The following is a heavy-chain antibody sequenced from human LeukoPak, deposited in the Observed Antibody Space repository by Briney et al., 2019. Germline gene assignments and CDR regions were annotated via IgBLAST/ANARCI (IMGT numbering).Heavy chain of an antibody. J-gene: IGHJ6*03. Sequence: SVKVSCKASGGTFSSYAISWVRQAPGQGLEWMGGIIPIFGTANYAQKFQGRVTITTDESTSTAYMELSSLRSEDTAVYYCASNRRVLGYCSSTSCYNYYYYYYMDVWGKGTTVTVSS. CDR3: ASNRRVLGYCSSTSCYNYYYYYYMDV. CDR2: IIPIFGTA. D-gene: IGHD2-2*02. CDR1: GGTFSSYA. V-gene: IGHV1-69*05.